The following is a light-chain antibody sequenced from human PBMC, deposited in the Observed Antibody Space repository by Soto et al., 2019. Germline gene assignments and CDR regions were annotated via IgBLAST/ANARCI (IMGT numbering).Light chain of an antibody. CDR1: QSVSSN. Sequence: EIVMTQSPATLSVAPGERATLSCTASQSVSSNLAWYQQKPGQAPRLLIYGASTRATGIPARFSGSGSGTEFNLTISSLQPEDFAVYYCQQYNNWPQTFGQGTRLEIK. V-gene: IGKV3-15*01. CDR3: QQYNNWPQT. J-gene: IGKJ5*01. CDR2: GAS.